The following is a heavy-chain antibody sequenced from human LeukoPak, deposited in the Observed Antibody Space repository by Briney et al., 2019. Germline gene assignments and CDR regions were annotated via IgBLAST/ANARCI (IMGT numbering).Heavy chain of an antibody. CDR2: ISGYNGNT. V-gene: IGHV1-18*01. J-gene: IGHJ4*02. D-gene: IGHD6-19*01. Sequence: ASVKVSCKASGYTFTSYGISWVRQAPGQGLEWMGWISGYNGNTNLAQKLQGRVTVTTEKSTSTAYMELRSLRSDDTAVYYCARDLSSGWYYSDYWGQGTLVTVSS. CDR3: ARDLSSGWYYSDY. CDR1: GYTFTSYG.